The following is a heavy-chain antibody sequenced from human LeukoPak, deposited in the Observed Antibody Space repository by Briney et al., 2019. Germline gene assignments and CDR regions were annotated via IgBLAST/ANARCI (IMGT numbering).Heavy chain of an antibody. V-gene: IGHV4-39*07. J-gene: IGHJ6*03. CDR2: IYYSGST. CDR1: GGSISSSSYY. Sequence: SETLSLTCTVSGGSISSSSYYWGWIRQPPGKGLEWIGSIYYSGSTYYNPSLKSRVTISVDTSKNQFSLKLSSVTAADTAVYYCARGHGWYPFPYYYYYMDVWGKGTTVTVSS. D-gene: IGHD6-19*01. CDR3: ARGHGWYPFPYYYYYMDV.